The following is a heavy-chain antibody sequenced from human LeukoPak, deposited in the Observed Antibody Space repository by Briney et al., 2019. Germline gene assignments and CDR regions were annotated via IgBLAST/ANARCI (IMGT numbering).Heavy chain of an antibody. CDR2: INHSGST. J-gene: IGHJ5*02. V-gene: IGHV4-39*07. D-gene: IGHD6-19*01. CDR3: ARGREQWLVLGIWFDP. CDR1: GGSISSGDYY. Sequence: SETLSLTCTVSGGSISSGDYYWSWIRQPPGKGLEWIGEINHSGSTNYNPSLKSRVTISVDTSKNQFSLKLSSVTAADTAVYYCARGREQWLVLGIWFDPWGQGTLVTVSS.